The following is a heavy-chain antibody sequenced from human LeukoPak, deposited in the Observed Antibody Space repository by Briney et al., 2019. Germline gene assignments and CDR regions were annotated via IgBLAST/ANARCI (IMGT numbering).Heavy chain of an antibody. Sequence: PGGSLRLSCAASGLTFSSQSMTWVRQAPGKGLEWVSGISGSGDNTYYGDSVKGRFTISRDNSKSTMYLQMNSLRVEDTAVYYCVKWTSYGMNWGQGTLVTVSS. CDR3: VKWTSYGMN. D-gene: IGHD3-10*01. CDR1: GLTFSSQS. V-gene: IGHV3-23*01. CDR2: ISGSGDNT. J-gene: IGHJ4*02.